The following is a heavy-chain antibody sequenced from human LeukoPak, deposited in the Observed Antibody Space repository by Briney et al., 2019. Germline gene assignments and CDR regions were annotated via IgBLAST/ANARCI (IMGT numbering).Heavy chain of an antibody. J-gene: IGHJ4*02. V-gene: IGHV3-23*01. CDR3: AKFLPTHIVVANYYFDY. D-gene: IGHD2-21*01. CDR1: GFTFSSYA. CDR2: ISGSGGST. Sequence: PGGPLRLSCAASGFTFSSYAMRRVRQAPGKGLEWVSAISGSGGSTYYADSVKGRFTISRDNSKNTLYLQMNSLRAEDTAVYYCAKFLPTHIVVANYYFDYRGQGTLVTVSS.